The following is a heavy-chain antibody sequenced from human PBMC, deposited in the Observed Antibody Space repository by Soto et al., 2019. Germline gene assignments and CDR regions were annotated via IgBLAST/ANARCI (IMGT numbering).Heavy chain of an antibody. CDR1: GYTFTSYD. J-gene: IGHJ6*02. CDR2: MNPNSGNT. Sequence: VASVKVSCKASGYTFTSYDINWVRQATGQGLEWMGWMNPNSGNTGYAQKFQGRVTMTRNTSISTAYMELSSLRSEDTAVYYCARGQYSNYAWYYYYYGMDVWGQGTTVTVSS. CDR3: ARGQYSNYAWYYYYYGMDV. D-gene: IGHD4-4*01. V-gene: IGHV1-8*01.